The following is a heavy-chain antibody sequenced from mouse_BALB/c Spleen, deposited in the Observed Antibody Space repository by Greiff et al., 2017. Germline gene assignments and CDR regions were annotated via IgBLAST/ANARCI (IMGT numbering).Heavy chain of an antibody. CDR2: ISDGGSYT. CDR3: ARWYYYEYYFDY. D-gene: IGHD1-1*01. V-gene: IGHV5-4*02. CDR1: GFTFSDYY. J-gene: IGHJ2*01. Sequence: EVMLVESGGGLVKPGGSLKLSCAASGFTFSDYYMYWVRQTPEKRLEWVATISDGGSYTYYPDSVKGRFTISRDNAKNNLYLQMSSLKSEDTAMYYCARWYYYEYYFDYWGQGTTLTVSS.